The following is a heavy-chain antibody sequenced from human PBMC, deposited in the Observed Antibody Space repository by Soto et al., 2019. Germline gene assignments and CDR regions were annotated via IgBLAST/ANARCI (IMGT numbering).Heavy chain of an antibody. CDR2: VIPIFGTP. CDR3: ARSQGSSSSLDIYYYYYYGMDC. D-gene: IGHD2-2*01. Sequence: QVQLVQSGAEVKKPGSSVKVSCKAPGGTFSTYAISWVRQAPGQGLEWMGGVIPIFGTPKYAQKFQGRVTITADESTSTGYMELRSLRPEDTSVYYCARSQGSSSSLDIYYYYYYGMDCWGQVTTVTVSS. J-gene: IGHJ6*02. CDR1: GGTFSTYA. V-gene: IGHV1-69*01.